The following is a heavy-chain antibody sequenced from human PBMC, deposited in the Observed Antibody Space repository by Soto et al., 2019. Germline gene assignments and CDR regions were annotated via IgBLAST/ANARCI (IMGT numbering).Heavy chain of an antibody. J-gene: IGHJ4*02. CDR2: IVVGSGNT. Sequence: SVEVCCEASGVSFTSSAVQWVRQDRGQRLEWIGWIVVGSGNTNYAQKFQERVTITRDMSTSTAYMELSSLRSEDTAVYYCAADPRGEYYDSSGGIDYWGQGTLVTVSS. CDR1: GVSFTSSA. V-gene: IGHV1-58*01. CDR3: AADPRGEYYDSSGGIDY. D-gene: IGHD3-22*01.